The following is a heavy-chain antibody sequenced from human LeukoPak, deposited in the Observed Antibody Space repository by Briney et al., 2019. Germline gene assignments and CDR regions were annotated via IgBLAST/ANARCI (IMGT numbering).Heavy chain of an antibody. CDR3: GSFRELLSRGGDY. Sequence: SETLSLTCTVSGGSISSSSYYWGWIRQPPGKGLEWIGSIYYSGSTYYNPSLKSRVTISVDTSKNQFSLKLSSVTAADTAVYYCGSFRELLSRGGDYWGQGTLVTVSS. CDR1: GGSISSSSYY. J-gene: IGHJ4*02. D-gene: IGHD3-10*01. V-gene: IGHV4-39*01. CDR2: IYYSGST.